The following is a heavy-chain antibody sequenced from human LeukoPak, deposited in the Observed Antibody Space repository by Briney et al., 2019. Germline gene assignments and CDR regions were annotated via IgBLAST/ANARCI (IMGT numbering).Heavy chain of an antibody. D-gene: IGHD3-10*01. V-gene: IGHV3-21*01. CDR3: AREGVDVFDI. CDR2: ISSGSTYI. Sequence: PGGSLTLSCATSGFTFSSSTFGSYTMNWVRQAPGKGLEWVSSISSGSTYIYYADSVKGRFTISRDNARNSLYLQMNSLRAEDTAVYYCAREGVDVFDIWGPGTMVTVSS. J-gene: IGHJ3*02. CDR1: GFTFSSSTFGSYT.